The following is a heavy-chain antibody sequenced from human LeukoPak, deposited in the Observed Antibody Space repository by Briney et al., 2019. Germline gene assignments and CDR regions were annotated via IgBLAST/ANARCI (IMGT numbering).Heavy chain of an antibody. J-gene: IGHJ3*02. CDR1: GGSISSGGYY. D-gene: IGHD5-12*01. Sequence: NPSQTLSLTCTVSGGSISSGGYYWSWIRQHPGKGLEWIGYIYYSGSTYYNPSLKSRVTISVDTSKNQFSLKLSSVTAADTAVYYCARVVDKRDAFDIWGQGTMVTVSS. V-gene: IGHV4-31*03. CDR2: IYYSGST. CDR3: ARVVDKRDAFDI.